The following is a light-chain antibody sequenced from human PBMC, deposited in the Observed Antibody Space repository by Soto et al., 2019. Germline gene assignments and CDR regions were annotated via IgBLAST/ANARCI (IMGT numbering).Light chain of an antibody. CDR3: CSYAGSSTFEV. CDR1: SSDVGSYNL. CDR2: EGS. V-gene: IGLV2-23*03. Sequence: QLVLTQPASVSGSPGQSITISCTGTSSDVGSYNLVSWYQQHPGKAPKLMIYEGSKRPSGVSDRFSGSKSGYTASLTISGLQAEDEADYYCCSYAGSSTFEVFGGGTKLTVL. J-gene: IGLJ3*02.